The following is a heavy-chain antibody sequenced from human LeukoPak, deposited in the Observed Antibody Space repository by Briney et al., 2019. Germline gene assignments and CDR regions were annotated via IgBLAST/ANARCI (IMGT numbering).Heavy chain of an antibody. Sequence: ASVKVSCKASGYTFTGYYMHWVRPAPGQGLEWMGWINPNSGGKTQGQKVQARATMTRDTSSSTDYTALSRLRSDDTTVYYCPRETHYYGSGRSLDYWGQGTLVTVSS. CDR3: PRETHYYGSGRSLDY. V-gene: IGHV1-2*02. J-gene: IGHJ4*02. CDR2: INPNSGGK. D-gene: IGHD3-10*01. CDR1: GYTFTGYY.